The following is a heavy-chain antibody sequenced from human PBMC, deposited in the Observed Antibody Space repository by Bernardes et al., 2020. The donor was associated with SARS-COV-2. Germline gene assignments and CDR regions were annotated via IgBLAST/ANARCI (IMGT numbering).Heavy chain of an antibody. CDR2: ISSGSGGNT. Sequence: GGSLRLSCSASGFDFGTYAMFWVRQAPGKGLEWLSAISSGSGGNTYYAESVKGRFTISRDNSKNTLNLQMISLRAEDTAVYYCAKVRSDMVRGVTMWGILNYFGMDVWGQRTTVTVSS. CDR3: AKVRSDMVRGVTMWGILNYFGMDV. CDR1: GFDFGTYA. V-gene: IGHV3-23*01. D-gene: IGHD3-10*01. J-gene: IGHJ6*02.